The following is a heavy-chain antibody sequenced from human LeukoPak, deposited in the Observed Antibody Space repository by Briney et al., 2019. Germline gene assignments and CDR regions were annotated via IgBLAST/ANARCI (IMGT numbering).Heavy chain of an antibody. CDR3: ARRRAVAGYYYFDY. CDR2: IYPGDSDT. V-gene: IGHV5-51*01. CDR1: GYSFTSYW. J-gene: IGHJ4*02. D-gene: IGHD6-19*01. Sequence: GESLKISRKGSGYSFTSYWIGWVRQMAGKGLEWMGIIYPGDSDTRYSPSFQGQVTISADKSISTAYLQWSSLKASDTAMYYCARRRAVAGYYYFDYWGQGTLVTVSS.